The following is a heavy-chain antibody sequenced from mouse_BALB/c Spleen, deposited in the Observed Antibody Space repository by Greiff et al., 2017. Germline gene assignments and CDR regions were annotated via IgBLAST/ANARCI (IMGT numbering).Heavy chain of an antibody. J-gene: IGHJ2*01. CDR1: GFDFSRYW. CDR3: ARRGYYGSSYAFDY. Sequence: EVKVIESGGGLVQPGGSLKLSCAASGFDFSRYWMSWVRQAPGKGLEWIGEINPDSSTINYTPSLKDKFIISRDNAKNTLYLQMSKVRSEDTALCYYARRGYYGSSYAFDYWGQGTTLTVSS. V-gene: IGHV4-1*02. D-gene: IGHD1-1*01. CDR2: INPDSSTI.